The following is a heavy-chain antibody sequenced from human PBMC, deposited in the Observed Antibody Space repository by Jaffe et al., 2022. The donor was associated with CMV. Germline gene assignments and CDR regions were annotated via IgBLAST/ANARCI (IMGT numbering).Heavy chain of an antibody. CDR1: GFTFSSYW. D-gene: IGHD1-26*01. J-gene: IGHJ3*02. V-gene: IGHV3-74*01. CDR3: ASSSGSSYHAFDI. Sequence: EVQLVESGGGLVQPGGSLRLSCAASGFTFSSYWMHWVRQAPGKGLVWVSRTNSDESSTSYADSVKGRFTISRDNAKNTLYLQMNSLRAEDTAVYYCASSSGSSYHAFDIWGQGTMVTVSS. CDR2: TNSDESST.